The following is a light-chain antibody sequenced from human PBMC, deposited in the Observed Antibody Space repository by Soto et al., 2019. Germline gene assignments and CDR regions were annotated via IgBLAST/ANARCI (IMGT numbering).Light chain of an antibody. J-gene: IGKJ1*01. Sequence: DIQMTQSPASLSASVGDRVTITCRASENINFYLHWYQQKPGKAPKLLIYAASTLQSGVPSRFSGRGSGTDFTLTLNSLQPEDFATYYLQQGYSTPWRCGKGTKGDFK. CDR3: QQGYSTPWR. V-gene: IGKV1-39*01. CDR2: AAS. CDR1: ENINFY.